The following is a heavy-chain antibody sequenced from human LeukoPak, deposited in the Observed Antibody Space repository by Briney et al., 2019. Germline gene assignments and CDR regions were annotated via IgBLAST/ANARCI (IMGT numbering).Heavy chain of an antibody. Sequence: PGGSLRLSCAASGFTFSDSGMHWVRQAPGKGLEWVGRIKSKTDGGTTDYAAPVKGRFTISRDDSKNTLYLQMNSLKTEDTAVYYCTTDLRFIVATILWGDYWGQGTLVTVSS. CDR3: TTDLRFIVATILWGDY. J-gene: IGHJ4*02. CDR2: IKSKTDGGTT. V-gene: IGHV3-15*01. CDR1: GFTFSDSG. D-gene: IGHD5-12*01.